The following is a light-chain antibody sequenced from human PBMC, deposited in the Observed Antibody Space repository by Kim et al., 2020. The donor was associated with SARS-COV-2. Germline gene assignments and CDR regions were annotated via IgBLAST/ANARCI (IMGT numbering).Light chain of an antibody. CDR2: AAS. J-gene: IGKJ1*01. CDR1: QGITNS. V-gene: IGKV1-27*01. Sequence: DIQMTQSPSSLSVYVGDRVTITCRASQGITNSLAWYQQKPGKVPQLLIYAASALQSGVPSRFSGSGSGTDFTLTISSLQPEDVATYYCQKYNSAPWTFGQGTKVDIK. CDR3: QKYNSAPWT.